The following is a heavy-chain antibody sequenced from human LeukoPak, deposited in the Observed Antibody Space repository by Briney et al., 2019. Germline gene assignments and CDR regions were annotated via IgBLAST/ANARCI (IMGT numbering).Heavy chain of an antibody. Sequence: PSETLSLTCAVYGGSFSGYYWSWIRQPPGKGPEWIGEIYHSGSTNYNPSLKSRVTISVDTSKNQFSLKLSSVTAADTAVYYCARAGLNGDVDYWGQGTLVTVSS. CDR2: IYHSGST. CDR3: ARAGLNGDVDY. D-gene: IGHD4-17*01. V-gene: IGHV4-34*01. J-gene: IGHJ4*02. CDR1: GGSFSGYY.